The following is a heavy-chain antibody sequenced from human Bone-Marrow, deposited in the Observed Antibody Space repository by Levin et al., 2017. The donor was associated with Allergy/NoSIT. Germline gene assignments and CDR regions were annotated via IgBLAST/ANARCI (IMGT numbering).Heavy chain of an antibody. V-gene: IGHV3-30*03. Sequence: GESLKISCAASGFTFSAYGMHWVRQAPGKGLEWLAIISFDGNTKYYAASVKGRFTISRDTSKNMLYLQVNNLRPEDTVQYYCVNSPSTSSHLVSSSWGQGTLVTVSS. CDR1: GFTFSAYG. J-gene: IGHJ5*02. CDR3: VNSPSTSSHLVSSS. CDR2: ISFDGNTK. D-gene: IGHD2-2*01.